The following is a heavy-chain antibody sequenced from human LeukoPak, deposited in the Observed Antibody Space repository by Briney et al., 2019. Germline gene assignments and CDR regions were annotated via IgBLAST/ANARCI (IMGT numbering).Heavy chain of an antibody. D-gene: IGHD6-13*01. J-gene: IGHJ4*02. CDR1: RFTFSSYA. Sequence: GGSLRLSCAASRFTFSSYAMSWVRQAQGKVMEWVSAISGSGGSTYYADSVKGRFTISRDNSKNTLYLQMNSLRAEDTAVYYCARHKAAAASPSFDYWGQGTLVTVSS. CDR3: ARHKAAAASPSFDY. CDR2: ISGSGGST. V-gene: IGHV3-23*01.